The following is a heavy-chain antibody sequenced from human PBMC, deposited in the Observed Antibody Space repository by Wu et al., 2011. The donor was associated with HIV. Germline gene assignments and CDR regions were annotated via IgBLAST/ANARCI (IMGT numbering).Heavy chain of an antibody. CDR1: GYTFISYG. D-gene: IGHD2-2*03. CDR2: ISVYNGNT. V-gene: IGHV1-18*01. CDR3: ARDGYCISTRCYDGTLDY. J-gene: IGHJ4*02. Sequence: QVQLVQSGAEVKKPGASVKVSCKASGYTFISYGISWVRQAPGQGPEWMGWISVYNGNTKYAQKLQGRVTMTIDRSTSTAYMELRSLRPGETAVYYCARDGYCISTRCYDGTLDYWGQGTLVTVSS.